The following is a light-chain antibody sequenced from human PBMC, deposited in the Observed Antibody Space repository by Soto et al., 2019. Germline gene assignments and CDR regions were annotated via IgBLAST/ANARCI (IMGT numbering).Light chain of an antibody. V-gene: IGKV3-11*01. J-gene: IGKJ2*01. CDR1: QSVSSH. CDR2: DAS. CDR3: QQRSDSYT. Sequence: EIVLTQSPATLSLSPGERATLSCRASQSVSSHLAWYQQKPGQAPRLLIYDASNRATGIPARFSGTGSGTDFTLTISSLEPEDFAVYYCQQRSDSYTFGQGTKLEI.